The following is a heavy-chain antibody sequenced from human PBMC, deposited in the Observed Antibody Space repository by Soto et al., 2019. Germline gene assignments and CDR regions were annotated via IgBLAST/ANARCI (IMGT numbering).Heavy chain of an antibody. J-gene: IGHJ4*02. CDR1: GFAVSSYS. Sequence: PGGSLRLSCAASGFAVSSYSMHWVRQAPGKGLEWVAAMSFDGNSKYFADSVKGRFKISRDTSKNTWSLEMESLEDEDSALYHCTRGRSMIANDVFEYWGEGTQVTVSS. D-gene: IGHD2-21*01. CDR2: MSFDGNSK. CDR3: TRGRSMIANDVFEY. V-gene: IGHV3-30-3*01.